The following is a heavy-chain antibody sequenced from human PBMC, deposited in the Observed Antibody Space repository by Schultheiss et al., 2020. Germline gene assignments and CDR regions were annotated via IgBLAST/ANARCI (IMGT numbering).Heavy chain of an antibody. D-gene: IGHD2-15*01. CDR1: GGSISSGGYY. CDR2: IYYSGST. J-gene: IGHJ6*02. CDR3: ARGRCSGGSCYAAYYYYGMDV. Sequence: SETLSLTCTVSGGSISSGGYYWSWIRQHPGKGLEWIGYIYYSGSTNYNPSLKSRVTISVDTSKNQFSLKLSSVTAADTAVYYCARGRCSGGSCYAAYYYYGMDVWGQGTTVTFSS. V-gene: IGHV4-61*08.